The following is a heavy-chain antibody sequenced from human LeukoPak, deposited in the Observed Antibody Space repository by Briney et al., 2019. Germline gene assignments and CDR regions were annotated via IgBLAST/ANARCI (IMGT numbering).Heavy chain of an antibody. CDR2: IYSGGST. CDR3: ARGATYYYGSGSYYRPYYFDY. D-gene: IGHD3-10*01. V-gene: IGHV3-53*01. CDR1: GFTVSSNC. J-gene: IGHJ4*02. Sequence: GGSLRLSCAASGFTVSSNCMSWVRQAPGKGLEWVSFIYSGGSTYYADSVKGRFTISRDNSKNTLYLQMNSLRAEDTAVYYCARGATYYYGSGSYYRPYYFDYWGQGTLVTVSS.